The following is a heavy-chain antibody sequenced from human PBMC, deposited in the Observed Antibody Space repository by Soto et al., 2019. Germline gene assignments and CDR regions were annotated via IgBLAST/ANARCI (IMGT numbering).Heavy chain of an antibody. CDR3: ARETLSFGSALDV. D-gene: IGHD3-3*01. J-gene: IGHJ6*02. CDR2: ITWNGGNT. CDR1: GFRFDDYN. Sequence: GGSLRLSCAASGFRFDDYNIHWIRQAPGKGLEWVSLITWNGGNTYYADSVKGRFTISRDGTTKSVSLQMTSLKTEDTGLYYCARETLSFGSALDVWGQGTTVTVSS. V-gene: IGHV3-43*01.